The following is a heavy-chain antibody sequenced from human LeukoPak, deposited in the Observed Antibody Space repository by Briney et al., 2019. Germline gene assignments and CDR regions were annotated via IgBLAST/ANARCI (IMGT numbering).Heavy chain of an antibody. D-gene: IGHD3-10*01. J-gene: IGHJ4*02. CDR2: MSGSGIYT. CDR1: GFTFSSHA. CDR3: AKDRIDSGSYYYIDV. Sequence: GGSLRPSCAASGFTFSSHAMNWVRQAPGKGLEWVSGMSGSGIYTYYADSVKGRFIISRDNSKNTLYLQMNSLRAEDTAIYYCAKDRIDSGSYYYIDVWGQGTLVTVSS. V-gene: IGHV3-23*01.